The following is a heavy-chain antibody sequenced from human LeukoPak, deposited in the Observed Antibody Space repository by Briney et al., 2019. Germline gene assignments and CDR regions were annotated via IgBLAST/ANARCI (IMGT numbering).Heavy chain of an antibody. Sequence: GGSLILSCAASGFTFSTFDMTWVRQAPGKGLEWVSGISVSGGTTYYADSVKGRFSISRDNSKNTMYLQMNSLRAEDTAVYYCAKVLPSTSSPDPWGQGTLVTVSS. J-gene: IGHJ5*02. CDR1: GFTFSTFD. CDR2: ISVSGGTT. CDR3: AKVLPSTSSPDP. V-gene: IGHV3-23*01. D-gene: IGHD6-6*01.